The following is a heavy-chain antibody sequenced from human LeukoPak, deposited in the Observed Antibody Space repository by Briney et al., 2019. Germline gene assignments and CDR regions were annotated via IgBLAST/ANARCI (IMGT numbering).Heavy chain of an antibody. D-gene: IGHD1-26*01. V-gene: IGHV3-48*04. Sequence: GGSLRLSCAASGFSFSSYSMNWVRQAPGRGLEWVSSVKGRFTISRDNAKNTLYLQMNSLRAEDTAVYYCATQASVGYWGQGTLVTVSS. J-gene: IGHJ4*02. CDR3: ATQASVGY. CDR1: GFSFSSYS.